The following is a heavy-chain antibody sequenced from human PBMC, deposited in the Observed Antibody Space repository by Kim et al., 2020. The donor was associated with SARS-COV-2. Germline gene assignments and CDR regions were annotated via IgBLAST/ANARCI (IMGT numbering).Heavy chain of an antibody. CDR2: IYYSGST. J-gene: IGHJ4*02. V-gene: IGHV4-39*01. Sequence: SETLSLTCTVSGGSISSSSYYWGWIRQPPGKGLEWIGSIYYSGSTYYNPSLKSRVTISVDTSKNQFSLKLSSVTAADTAVYYCARRIAVAALFDYWGQGTLVTVSS. CDR3: ARRIAVAALFDY. CDR1: GGSISSSSYY. D-gene: IGHD6-19*01.